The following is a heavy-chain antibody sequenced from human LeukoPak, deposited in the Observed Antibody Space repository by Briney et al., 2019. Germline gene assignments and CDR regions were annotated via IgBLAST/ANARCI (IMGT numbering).Heavy chain of an antibody. CDR2: IWYDGTNK. Sequence: GGPLRLSCVASGFTFSSYGMHWVRQAPGKGLEWVAVIWYDGTNKYYADFVKGRFTISRDSSKNTLYLQMNSLRAEDTAVYYCARAAYDNSGYLTLWGQGTLVTVSS. V-gene: IGHV3-33*01. J-gene: IGHJ4*02. CDR3: ARAAYDNSGYLTL. D-gene: IGHD3-22*01. CDR1: GFTFSSYG.